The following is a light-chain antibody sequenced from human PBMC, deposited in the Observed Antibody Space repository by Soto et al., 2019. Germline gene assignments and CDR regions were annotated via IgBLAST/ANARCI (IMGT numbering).Light chain of an antibody. Sequence: EIVVTQSPCTLSVSTGEGATLSCRASQSISSTLAWYQQKPGLAPRLLIYDASTRATGIPARFSGSGSGTEFTLTVSSLQSEDFALYYCQQYNKWPITFGQGTQREIK. CDR3: QQYNKWPIT. J-gene: IGKJ5*01. CDR2: DAS. V-gene: IGKV3-15*01. CDR1: QSISST.